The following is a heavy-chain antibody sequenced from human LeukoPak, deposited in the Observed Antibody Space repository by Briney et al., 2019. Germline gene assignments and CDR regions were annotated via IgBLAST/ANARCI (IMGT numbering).Heavy chain of an antibody. CDR1: GFTVSSNY. J-gene: IGHJ4*02. Sequence: GGSLRLFCTASGFTVSSNYMSWVRQAPGKGLEWVSVIYSGGSTYYADSAKGRFTISRDNSKNTLYLQMNSLRAEDTAVYYCARHWGLQWFDYWGQGTLVTVSP. CDR3: ARHWGLQWFDY. D-gene: IGHD5-24*01. V-gene: IGHV3-66*04. CDR2: IYSGGST.